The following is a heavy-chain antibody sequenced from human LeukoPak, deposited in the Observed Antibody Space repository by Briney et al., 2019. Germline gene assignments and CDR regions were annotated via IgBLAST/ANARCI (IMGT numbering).Heavy chain of an antibody. CDR3: ARKDDILTGSPFDY. CDR1: GGTFSSYA. J-gene: IGHJ4*02. Sequence: SVKVSCKASGGTFSSYAISWVRQAPGQGLEWMGGIIPIFGTANYAQQFQGRVTITADESTSTAYMGLSSLRSEDTAVYYCARKDDILTGSPFDYWGEGTLVTVSS. D-gene: IGHD3-9*01. V-gene: IGHV1-69*13. CDR2: IIPIFGTA.